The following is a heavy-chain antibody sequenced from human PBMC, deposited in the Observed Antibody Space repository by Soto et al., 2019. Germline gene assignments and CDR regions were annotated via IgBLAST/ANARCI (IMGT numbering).Heavy chain of an antibody. J-gene: IGHJ3*02. CDR2: IYYSGST. CDR3: ARGGGSLWFGELSFVQDNRDI. V-gene: IGHV4-31*03. Sequence: QVQLQESGPGLVKPSQTLSLTCTVSGGSISSGGYYWSWIRQHPGKGLEWIGYIYYSGSTYYNPSLKSRVTISVDTSKNQFSLKLSSVAAADTAVYYCARGGGSLWFGELSFVQDNRDIWGQGTMVTVSS. CDR1: GGSISSGGYY. D-gene: IGHD3-10*01.